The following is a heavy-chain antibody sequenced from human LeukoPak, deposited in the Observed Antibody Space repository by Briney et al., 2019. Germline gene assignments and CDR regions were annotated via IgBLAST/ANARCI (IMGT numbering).Heavy chain of an antibody. J-gene: IGHJ3*02. CDR2: INHSGST. Sequence: SETLSLTCAVYGGSFSGYYWSWIRQPPGKGLEWIGEINHSGSTNYNPSLKSRVTISVDTSKNQFSLKLSSVTAADTAVYYCARDDGNYDSSGSAFDIWGQGTMVTVSS. D-gene: IGHD3-22*01. CDR3: ARDDGNYDSSGSAFDI. V-gene: IGHV4-34*01. CDR1: GGSFSGYY.